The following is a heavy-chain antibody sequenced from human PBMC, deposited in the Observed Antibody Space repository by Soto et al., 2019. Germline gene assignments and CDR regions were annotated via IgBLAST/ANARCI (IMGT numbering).Heavy chain of an antibody. CDR1: GYTFTGYY. V-gene: IGHV1-69*04. D-gene: IGHD3-9*01. Sequence: SVKVSCKASGYTFTGYYMHWVRQAPGQGLEWMGRIIPILGIANYAQKFQGRVTITADESTSTAYMELSSLRSEDTAVYYCARGPHHYDILTGYYNRYFDYWGQGTLVTVSS. J-gene: IGHJ4*02. CDR2: IIPILGIA. CDR3: ARGPHHYDILTGYYNRYFDY.